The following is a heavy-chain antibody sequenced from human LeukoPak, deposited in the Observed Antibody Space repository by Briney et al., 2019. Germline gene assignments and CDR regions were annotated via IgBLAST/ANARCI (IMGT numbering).Heavy chain of an antibody. J-gene: IGHJ3*02. CDR2: IYYSGST. V-gene: IGHV4-31*03. D-gene: IGHD3-9*01. CDR1: GGSISSGGYY. Sequence: SETLSLTCTVSGGSISSGGYYWSWIRQHPGKGLEWIGYIYYSGSTYYNPSLKSRVTISVDTSKNQFSLKLSSVTAADTAVYYCARRGRGYDRSFAIWGQGTMVTVSS. CDR3: ARRGRGYDRSFAI.